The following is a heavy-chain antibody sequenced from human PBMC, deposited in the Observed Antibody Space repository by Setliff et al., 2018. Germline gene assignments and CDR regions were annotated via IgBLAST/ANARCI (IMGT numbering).Heavy chain of an antibody. CDR1: GFTFSSYS. V-gene: IGHV3-48*01. CDR2: ISSSSSTI. CDR3: ARDDSDDYGTYYYYYMDV. D-gene: IGHD4-17*01. J-gene: IGHJ6*03. Sequence: GGSLRLSCAASGFTFSSYSMNWVRQAPGKGLEWVSYISSSSSTIYYADSARGRFTISRDNAKNSLYLQMNSLRAEDTAVYYCARDDSDDYGTYYYYYMDVWAKGPRSPSP.